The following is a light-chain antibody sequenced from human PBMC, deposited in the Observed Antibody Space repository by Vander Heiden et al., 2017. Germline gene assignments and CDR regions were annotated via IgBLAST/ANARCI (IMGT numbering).Light chain of an antibody. CDR2: GAS. J-gene: IGKJ2*01. CDR3: QQSDIPPYT. Sequence: DIQMTQSPSSLSASVADRVTVSCRASQSISISLNWYQLKPGKAPRLLIFGASTLQSGAPSRFSGSGSGTDFTLTISGLQPEDSATYYCQQSDIPPYTFGQGTKLEI. V-gene: IGKV1-39*01. CDR1: QSISIS.